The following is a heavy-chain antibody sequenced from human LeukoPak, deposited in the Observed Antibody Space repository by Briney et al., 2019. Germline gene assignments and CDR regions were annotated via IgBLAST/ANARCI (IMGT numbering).Heavy chain of an antibody. CDR2: INHSGST. CDR3: ARDLRGRGWFDP. Sequence: PSETLSLTCAVYGGSFSGYYWSWIRQPPGKGLEWIGEINHSGSTNYNPSLKSRVTISVDTSKNQFSLKLSSVTAADTAVYYCARDLRGRGWFDPWGQGTLVTVSS. J-gene: IGHJ5*02. V-gene: IGHV4-34*01. CDR1: GGSFSGYY. D-gene: IGHD3-10*01.